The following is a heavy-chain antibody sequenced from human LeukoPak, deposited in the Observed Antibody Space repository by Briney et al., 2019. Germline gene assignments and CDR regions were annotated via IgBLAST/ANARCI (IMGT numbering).Heavy chain of an antibody. J-gene: IGHJ4*02. V-gene: IGHV2-5*01. Sequence: SGPTLVKPTQTLTLTCTFSGFSRSTSGVGVGWIRQPPGKALEGLALIYWNDDKRYSPSLKSRLTITNDTSKSEVVVTMTNMDPVDTATYYCAHRPVVGATDHRVFDYWGQGTLVTVSS. CDR2: IYWNDDK. CDR1: GFSRSTSGVG. CDR3: AHRPVVGATDHRVFDY. D-gene: IGHD1-26*01.